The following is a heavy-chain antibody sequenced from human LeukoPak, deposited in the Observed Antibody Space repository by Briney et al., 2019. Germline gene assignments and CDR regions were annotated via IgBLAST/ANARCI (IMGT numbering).Heavy chain of an antibody. Sequence: ASVKVSCKASGYTFTSYGISWVRQAPGQGLEWMGWISAYNGNTNYAQKLQGRVTMTTDTSTSTAYMELRSLRSDDTAVYYCAREAGDYVWGSYRYGAEHFQHWGQGTLVTVSS. D-gene: IGHD3-16*02. CDR3: AREAGDYVWGSYRYGAEHFQH. CDR2: ISAYNGNT. V-gene: IGHV1-18*04. J-gene: IGHJ1*01. CDR1: GYTFTSYG.